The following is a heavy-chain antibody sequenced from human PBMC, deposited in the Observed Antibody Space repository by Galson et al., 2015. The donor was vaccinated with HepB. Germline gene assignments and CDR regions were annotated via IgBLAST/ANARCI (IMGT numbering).Heavy chain of an antibody. CDR1: GGTFSSYA. J-gene: IGHJ6*02. Sequence: SVKVSCKASGGTFSSYAISWVRQAPGQGLEWMGGIIPIFGTANYAQKFQGRVTITADESTSTAYMELSSLRSEDTAVYYCARDADYNGPPNYYGMDVWGQGTTVTVSS. D-gene: IGHD2-8*01. CDR2: IIPIFGTA. V-gene: IGHV1-69*13. CDR3: ARDADYNGPPNYYGMDV.